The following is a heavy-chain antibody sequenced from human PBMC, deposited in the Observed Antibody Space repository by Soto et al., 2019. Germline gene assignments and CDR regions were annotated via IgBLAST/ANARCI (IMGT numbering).Heavy chain of an antibody. D-gene: IGHD3-22*01. CDR2: IIPILGIA. CDR3: ASDSSGYYPGWFDP. CDR1: GGTFSSYT. J-gene: IGHJ5*02. Sequence: SVKVSCKASGGTFSSYTISWVRQAPGQGLEWMGRIIPILGIANYAQKFQGRVTITADKSTSTAYMELSSLRSEDTAVYYCASDSSGYYPGWFDPWGQGTLVTV. V-gene: IGHV1-69*02.